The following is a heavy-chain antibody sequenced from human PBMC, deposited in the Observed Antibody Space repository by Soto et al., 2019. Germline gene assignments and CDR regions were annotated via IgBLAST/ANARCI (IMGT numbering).Heavy chain of an antibody. Sequence: SETLSLTCTVSGGSISSYYWSWIRQPPGKGLEWIGYIYYSGSTNYNPSLKSRVTISVDTSKNQFSLKLSSVTAVDTAVYYCARDRGYSYGHYYYYYGMDVWGQGTTVTVSS. CDR3: ARDRGYSYGHYYYYYGMDV. D-gene: IGHD5-18*01. J-gene: IGHJ6*02. CDR2: IYYSGST. V-gene: IGHV4-59*01. CDR1: GGSISSYY.